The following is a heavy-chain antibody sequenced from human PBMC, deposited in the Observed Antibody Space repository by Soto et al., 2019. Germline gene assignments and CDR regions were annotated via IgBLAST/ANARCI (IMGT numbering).Heavy chain of an antibody. CDR3: ARLVAGCVDY. J-gene: IGHJ4*02. D-gene: IGHD6-19*01. CDR1: GGSISSSSYY. V-gene: IGHV4-39*01. Sequence: QLQLQESGPGLVKPSETLSLTCTVSGGSISSSSYYWGWIRQPLGKGLEWIGSIYYSGSTYYNPSLKSRVTISVDTSKNQFSLKLSSVTAADTAVYYCARLVAGCVDYWGQGTLVTVSS. CDR2: IYYSGST.